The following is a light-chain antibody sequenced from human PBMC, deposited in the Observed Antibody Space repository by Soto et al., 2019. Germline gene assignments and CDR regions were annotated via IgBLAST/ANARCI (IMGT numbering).Light chain of an antibody. V-gene: IGLV2-14*01. Sequence: QSALTQPASVSGSPGQSITISCTGTSSDVGGYNYVSWYQQHPGKAPKLMIYEVSNRPSGVSNRFSGSKSGNTASLTISGLQDEGEADYYCSSYTSSSTRVFGGGTKLTVL. J-gene: IGLJ3*02. CDR1: SSDVGGYNY. CDR2: EVS. CDR3: SSYTSSSTRV.